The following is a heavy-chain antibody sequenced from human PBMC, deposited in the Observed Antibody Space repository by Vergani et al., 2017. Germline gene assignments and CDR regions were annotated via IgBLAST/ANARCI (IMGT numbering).Heavy chain of an antibody. CDR3: ARGQTGYSRDWSTYVVYRDV. CDR1: GDAISRDTYS. V-gene: IGHV4-30-2*01. Sequence: QLQLQESDSRLVNPSQTLSLTCTLSGDAISRDTYSWNWVRQPPGKPLEWIGSVYYSGTTYYNPCLGGRVTMSIDKSKNHFSLTLTSVTDADSAFYFCARGQTGYSRDWSTYVVYRDVWGKGTTVTVSS. CDR2: VYYSGTT. D-gene: IGHD3/OR15-3a*01. J-gene: IGHJ6*03.